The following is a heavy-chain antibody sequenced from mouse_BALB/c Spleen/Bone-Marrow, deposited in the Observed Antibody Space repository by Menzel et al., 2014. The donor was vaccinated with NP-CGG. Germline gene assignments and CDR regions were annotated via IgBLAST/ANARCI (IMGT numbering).Heavy chain of an antibody. V-gene: IGHV1-69*02. CDR1: GYPFTNYW. Sequence: VQLPQSGAEVVKPGASVKVSCTASGYPFTNYWMQWVKQRPGQGLEWIGEIEPSDSYTNYNQDFKGKATLTVDKSSSTAYMQLSSLTSEDAAVYYGARGRTTVVSDYWGQGTSLTVSS. D-gene: IGHD1-1*01. CDR2: IEPSDSYT. J-gene: IGHJ2*02. CDR3: ARGRTTVVSDY.